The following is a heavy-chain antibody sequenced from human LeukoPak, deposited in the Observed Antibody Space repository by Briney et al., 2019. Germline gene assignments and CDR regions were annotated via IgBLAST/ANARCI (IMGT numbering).Heavy chain of an antibody. J-gene: IGHJ3*02. CDR2: IYPGDSDT. CDR1: GYSFTSYW. Sequence: GESLKISCKGSGYSFTSYWIGWVRQMPGKGLEWMGIIYPGDSDTRYSPSLQSQVTISADKSISTAYLQWSSLKASDTAMYYCASLSIVVVSTDAFDIWGQGTMVTVSS. CDR3: ASLSIVVVSTDAFDI. V-gene: IGHV5-51*01. D-gene: IGHD3-22*01.